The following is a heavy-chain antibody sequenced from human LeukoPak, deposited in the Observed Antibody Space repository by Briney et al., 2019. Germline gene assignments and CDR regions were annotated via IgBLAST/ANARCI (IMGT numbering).Heavy chain of an antibody. D-gene: IGHD6-6*01. J-gene: IGHJ3*02. Sequence: SETLSLTCTVSGGSISSSSYYWGWIRQPPGKGLEWIGSIYYSGSTYYNPSLKSRVTISVDTSKNQFSLKLSSVTAADTAVYYCASSSIAARHAFDIWGQGTMVTVSS. CDR1: GGSISSSSYY. CDR3: ASSSIAARHAFDI. V-gene: IGHV4-39*07. CDR2: IYYSGST.